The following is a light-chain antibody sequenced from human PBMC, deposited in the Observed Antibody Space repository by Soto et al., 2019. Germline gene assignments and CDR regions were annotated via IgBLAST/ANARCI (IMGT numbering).Light chain of an antibody. J-gene: IGKJ1*01. CDR3: QQYGSSGT. V-gene: IGKV3-15*01. Sequence: EVVMTQSPATLSVSPGERATLSCRASESVSDTLAWYQQKPGQAPRLLIYGASTRAPGFPARFSGSGSGTDFTPTISRLEPEDFAVYYCQQYGSSGTFGQGTKVDIK. CDR2: GAS. CDR1: ESVSDT.